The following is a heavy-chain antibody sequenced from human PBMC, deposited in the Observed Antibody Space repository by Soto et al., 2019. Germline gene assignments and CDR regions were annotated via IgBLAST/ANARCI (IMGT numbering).Heavy chain of an antibody. CDR2: ISGSGGST. CDR1: GFTFSSYA. CDR3: AKRPLYYYYYYMDV. V-gene: IGHV3-23*01. Sequence: GGSLRLSCAASGFTFSSYAMSWVRQAPGKGLEWVSAISGSGGSTYYADSVKGRFTISRDISKNTLYLQMNSLRAEDTAVYYCAKRPLYYYYYYMDVWGKGTTVTVSS. J-gene: IGHJ6*03.